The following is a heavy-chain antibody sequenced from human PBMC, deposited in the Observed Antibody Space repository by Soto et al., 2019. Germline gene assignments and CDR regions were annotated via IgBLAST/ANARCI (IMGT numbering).Heavy chain of an antibody. CDR1: GGSISSSSYY. CDR2: IYYSGST. Sequence: SETLSLTCTVSGGSISSSSYYWGWIRQPPGKGLEWIGSIYYSGSTYYNPSLKNRVTISVDTSKNQFSLKLSSVTAADTAVYYCARTEQLWLTTEIDRTDYGGQGTLVTVSS. CDR3: ARTEQLWLTTEIDRTDY. J-gene: IGHJ4*02. V-gene: IGHV4-39*01. D-gene: IGHD5-18*01.